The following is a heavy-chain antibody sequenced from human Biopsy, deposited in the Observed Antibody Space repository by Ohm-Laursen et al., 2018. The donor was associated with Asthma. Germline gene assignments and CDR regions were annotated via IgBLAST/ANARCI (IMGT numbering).Heavy chain of an antibody. D-gene: IGHD3-22*01. J-gene: IGHJ4*02. CDR1: YGSITSGGYY. CDR2: IYYSGST. CDR3: ARAQDYYDSRGYYRSFDY. V-gene: IGHV4-31*02. Sequence: SQTLSLTCPASYGSITSGGYYWTWIRQHPGKGLEWTGFIYYSGSTYYNPSLKSRVSISIDTSKNQFSLKLSSVTAADTAVYYCARAQDYYDSRGYYRSFDYWGQGTLVTVSS.